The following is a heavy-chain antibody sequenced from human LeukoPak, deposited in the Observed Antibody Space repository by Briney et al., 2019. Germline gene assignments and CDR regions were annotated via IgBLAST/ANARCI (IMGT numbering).Heavy chain of an antibody. V-gene: IGHV1-8*01. D-gene: IGHD3-22*01. J-gene: IGHJ3*02. CDR3: ARSRNYYDSSGYYPHDAFDI. Sequence: ASVKVSCKXSGYTFTSSDINWVRQATEQGLEWMGWMNPNSGNTGYAQKFQGRVTMTRNTSISTAYMELSSLRSEDTAVYYCARSRNYYDSSGYYPHDAFDIWGQGTMVTVSS. CDR2: MNPNSGNT. CDR1: GYTFTSSD.